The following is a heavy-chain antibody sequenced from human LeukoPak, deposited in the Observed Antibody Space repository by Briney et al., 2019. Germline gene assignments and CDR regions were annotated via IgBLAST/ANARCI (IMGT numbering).Heavy chain of an antibody. J-gene: IGHJ4*02. CDR1: GYTLTGYY. CDR2: INPNSGGT. CDR3: ARAWLSSSSKIVY. Sequence: ASVKVSCKASGYTLTGYYMHWVRQAPGQGLEWMGWINPNSGGTNYAQKFQGRVTMTRDTSISTAYMELSRLRSDDTAVYYCARAWLSSSSKIVYWGQGTLVTVSS. D-gene: IGHD6-6*01. V-gene: IGHV1-2*02.